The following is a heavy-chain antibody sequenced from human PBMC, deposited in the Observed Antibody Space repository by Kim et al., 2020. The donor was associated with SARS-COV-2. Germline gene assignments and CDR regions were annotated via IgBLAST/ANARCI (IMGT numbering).Heavy chain of an antibody. CDR2: INPNSGDT. CDR3: ARDRYNFLTGYHMI. J-gene: IGHJ4*02. V-gene: IGHV1-2*02. D-gene: IGHD3-9*01. CDR1: GYTFSDYY. Sequence: ASVKVSCKASGYTFSDYYIYWVRQAPGQGLEWMGLINPNSGDTNYAQKFQGRVTLTRDTSISTAYMELNGLRSDDTAVFYCARDRYNFLTGYHMIWGQGTLVTVSS.